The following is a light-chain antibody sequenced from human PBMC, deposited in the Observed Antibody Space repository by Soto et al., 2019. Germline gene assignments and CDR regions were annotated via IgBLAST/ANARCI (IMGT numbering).Light chain of an antibody. V-gene: IGKV3-15*01. CDR3: QQYDNWLRT. CDR2: GAS. J-gene: IGKJ1*01. Sequence: EIVMTQSPATLSVSPGERATLSCRASQDISTNLAWYQQKPGQAPRLLIYGASTRATGIPARFSGSGSGTEFTLTISSLQSEDFAVYHCQQYDNWLRTFGQGTKVEIK. CDR1: QDISTN.